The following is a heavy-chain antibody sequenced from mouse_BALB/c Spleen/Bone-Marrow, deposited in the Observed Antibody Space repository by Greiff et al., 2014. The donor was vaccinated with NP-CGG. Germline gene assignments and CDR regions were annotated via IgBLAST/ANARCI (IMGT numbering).Heavy chain of an antibody. Sequence: EVKLEESGGGLVKPGGSLKLSCAASGFTFSSYAMSWVRQTPEKRLEWVATINSGGSYTYYPDSVKGRFTISRDNAKNTLYLQVSSLRSEDTAMYYCARGDWDEAMDYWGQGTSVTVST. D-gene: IGHD4-1*01. CDR1: GFTFSSYA. CDR2: INSGGSYT. V-gene: IGHV5-9-3*01. CDR3: ARGDWDEAMDY. J-gene: IGHJ4*01.